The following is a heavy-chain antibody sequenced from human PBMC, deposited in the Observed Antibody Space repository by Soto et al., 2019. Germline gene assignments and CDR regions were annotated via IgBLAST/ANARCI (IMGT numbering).Heavy chain of an antibody. CDR1: GGTFSNSA. D-gene: IGHD1-1*01. Sequence: ASVKVSCKASGGTFSNSAIYWVRQAPGQGLVWMGGFNPIFGAPYYAQTFQGRVTITADESTGTVYMDLSSLRSEDTAVYYCAVGNSTPYNWFDPWGQGTLVTVSS. CDR3: AVGNSTPYNWFDP. J-gene: IGHJ5*02. CDR2: FNPIFGAP. V-gene: IGHV1-69*13.